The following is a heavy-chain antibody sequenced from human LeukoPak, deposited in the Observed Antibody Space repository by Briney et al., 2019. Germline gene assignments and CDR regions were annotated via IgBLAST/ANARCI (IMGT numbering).Heavy chain of an antibody. Sequence: GASVKVSCKASGYTFTSYYMHWVRQAPGQGLEWMEIINPSGGSTSYAQKFQGRVTMTRDMSTSTVYMELSSLRSEDTAVYYCARGRLQYFPRVDYFDYWGQGTLVTVSS. CDR2: INPSGGST. CDR1: GYTFTSYY. CDR3: ARGRLQYFPRVDYFDY. V-gene: IGHV1-46*01. J-gene: IGHJ4*02. D-gene: IGHD4-11*01.